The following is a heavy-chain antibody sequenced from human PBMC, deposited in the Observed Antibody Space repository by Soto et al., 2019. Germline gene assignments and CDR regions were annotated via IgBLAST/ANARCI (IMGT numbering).Heavy chain of an antibody. CDR1: GFTFSTYT. J-gene: IGHJ6*02. D-gene: IGHD2-15*01. V-gene: IGHV3-30-3*01. CDR3: ARDGYCSGGSCLDGMDV. Sequence: GGSLRLSCAASGFTFSTYTMHWVRQAPGKGLEWVALISYDGSNKYYADSVKGRFTISRDNSNSTLYLQMNGLRAEDTAVYYCARDGYCSGGSCLDGMDVWGQGTTVTVSS. CDR2: ISYDGSNK.